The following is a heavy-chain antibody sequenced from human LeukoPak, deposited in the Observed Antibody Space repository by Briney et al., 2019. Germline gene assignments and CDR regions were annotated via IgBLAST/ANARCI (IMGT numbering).Heavy chain of an antibody. CDR1: GASISSYY. D-gene: IGHD3-22*01. V-gene: IGHV4-59*08. J-gene: IGHJ4*02. Sequence: SETLSLTCTVSGASISSYYWSWIRQPPGKGLEWIGYIYYSGSTNYNPSLKSRVTISVDTSKNQFSLKLSSVTAADTAVYYCARHPDSSGYFDYWGQGTLVTVSS. CDR2: IYYSGST. CDR3: ARHPDSSGYFDY.